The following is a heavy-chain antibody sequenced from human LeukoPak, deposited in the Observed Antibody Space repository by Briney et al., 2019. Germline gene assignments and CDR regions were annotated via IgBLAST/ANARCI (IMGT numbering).Heavy chain of an antibody. CDR1: GGSISSGSYY. CDR3: AREATVVGATII. V-gene: IGHV4-61*01. Sequence: SETLSLTCTVSGGSISSGSYYWSWIRQPPGKGLEWIGYIYYSGTTTYNPSLKSRVTMSVDTSKNQFSLKLTSVTAADTAVYYCAREATVVGATIIWGQGTLVTVSS. CDR2: IYYSGTT. J-gene: IGHJ4*02. D-gene: IGHD1-26*01.